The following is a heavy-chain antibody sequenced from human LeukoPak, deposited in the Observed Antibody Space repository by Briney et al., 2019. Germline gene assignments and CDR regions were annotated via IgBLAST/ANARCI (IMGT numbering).Heavy chain of an antibody. CDR1: GGTFSSYA. CDR3: ARGGYSGYGGHYYYMDV. V-gene: IGHV1-69*05. CDR2: IIPIFGTA. Sequence: GASVKVSCKASGGTFSSYAISWVRQAPGQGLEWMGGIIPIFGTANYAQKFQGRVTITTDESTSTAYMELSSLRSEDTAVYYCARGGYSGYGGHYYYMDVWGKGTTVTVSS. J-gene: IGHJ6*03. D-gene: IGHD5-12*01.